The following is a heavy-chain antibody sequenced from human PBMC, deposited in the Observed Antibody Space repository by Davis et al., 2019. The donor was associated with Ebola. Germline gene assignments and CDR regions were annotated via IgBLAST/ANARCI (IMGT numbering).Heavy chain of an antibody. J-gene: IGHJ4*02. CDR3: ARDLRGYDSGGDY. CDR2: INHSGST. D-gene: IGHD5-12*01. CDR1: GGSFSGYY. V-gene: IGHV4-34*01. Sequence: MPSETLSLTCAVYGGSFSGYYWSWIRQPPGKGLEWIGEINHSGSTNYNPSLKSRVTISVDKSKNQFSLKLSSVTAADTAVYYCARDLRGYDSGGDYWGQGTLVTVSS.